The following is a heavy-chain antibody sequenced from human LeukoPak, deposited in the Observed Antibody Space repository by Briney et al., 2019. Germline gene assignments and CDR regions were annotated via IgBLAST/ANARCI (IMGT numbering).Heavy chain of an antibody. D-gene: IGHD1-26*01. V-gene: IGHV4-38-2*01. CDR1: GYSISSGYY. CDR2: IYHSGST. Sequence: PSETLSLTCAVSGYSISSGYYWGWIRQPPGKRLEWNGSIYHSGSTYYNPSLKSRVSISVDTSKNQFSLKLSSVTAADTAVYYCARGCGIVGATVHPSDYWGQGTLVTVSS. CDR3: ARGCGIVGATVHPSDY. J-gene: IGHJ4*02.